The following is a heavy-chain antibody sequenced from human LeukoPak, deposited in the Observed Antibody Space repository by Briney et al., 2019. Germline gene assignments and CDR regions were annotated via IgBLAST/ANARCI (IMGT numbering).Heavy chain of an antibody. J-gene: IGHJ4*02. CDR2: MNPNSGNT. D-gene: IGHD5-12*01. Sequence: ASVKVSCKASGYTFTSYDINWVRQATGQGLEWMGWMNPNSGNTGYAQKFQGRVTMTRNTSISTAYMELSSLRPEDTAVYYCARSRRGYSGFHFDYWGQGTLVTVSS. CDR3: ARSRRGYSGFHFDY. CDR1: GYTFTSYD. V-gene: IGHV1-8*01.